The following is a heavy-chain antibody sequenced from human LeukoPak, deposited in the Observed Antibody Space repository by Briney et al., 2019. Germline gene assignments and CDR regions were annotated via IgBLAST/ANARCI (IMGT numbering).Heavy chain of an antibody. D-gene: IGHD6-13*01. V-gene: IGHV4-59*04. CDR2: IYYSGST. CDR1: GGSISSYY. CDR3: ARQDGYSSSWLDP. Sequence: PSETLSLTCTVSGGSISSYYWSWIRQPPGKGLEWIGYIYYSGSTYYNPSLKSRVTISVDTSKNQFSLKLSSVTAADTAVYYCARQDGYSSSWLDPWGQGTLVTVSS. J-gene: IGHJ5*02.